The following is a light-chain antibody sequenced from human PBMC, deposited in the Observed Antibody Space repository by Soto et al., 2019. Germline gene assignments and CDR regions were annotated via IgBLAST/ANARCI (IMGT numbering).Light chain of an antibody. CDR1: QSVSNY. CDR2: DAS. CDR3: QQGINWPLT. V-gene: IGKV3-11*01. Sequence: EIVMTQSPATLSLSPGDRATLSCRASQSVSNYLAWYQQKPGQAPRLLIYDASDRATGVPARFSGSGSGADFTLTISILEAEDFAVYYCQQGINWPLTFGGGTKVEIK. J-gene: IGKJ4*01.